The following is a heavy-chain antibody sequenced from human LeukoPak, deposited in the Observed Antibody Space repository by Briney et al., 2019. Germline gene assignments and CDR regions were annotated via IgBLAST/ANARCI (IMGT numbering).Heavy chain of an antibody. J-gene: IGHJ4*02. Sequence: GESLKISCKGSGYSFTSYWIGWVRQMPGKGLEWMGIIYPGDSDTRYSPSFQGQVTISADKSISTAYLQWSSLKASDTAMYYCAREIVGATIRGEAFDYWGQGTLVTVSS. CDR1: GYSFTSYW. CDR2: IYPGDSDT. D-gene: IGHD1-26*01. V-gene: IGHV5-51*01. CDR3: AREIVGATIRGEAFDY.